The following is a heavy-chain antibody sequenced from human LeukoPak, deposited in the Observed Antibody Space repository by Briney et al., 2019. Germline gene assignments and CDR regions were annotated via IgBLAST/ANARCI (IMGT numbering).Heavy chain of an antibody. D-gene: IGHD2-15*01. CDR3: ARDRIYYGMDV. V-gene: IGHV3-48*04. J-gene: IGHJ6*02. CDR2: ISSSGSSI. Sequence: PGGSLRLSCAASGFTFSSYWMSWVRQAPGKGLEWVSYISSSGSSIYYADSVKGRFTISRDNAKNSLYLQMNSLRAEDTAVYYCARDRIYYGMDVWGQGTTVTVSS. CDR1: GFTFSSYW.